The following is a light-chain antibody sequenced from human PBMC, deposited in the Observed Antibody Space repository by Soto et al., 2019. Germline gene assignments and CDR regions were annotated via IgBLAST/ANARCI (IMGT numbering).Light chain of an antibody. CDR2: DAS. J-gene: IGKJ1*01. CDR3: QLRSIWPWT. CDR1: QSVSSY. V-gene: IGKV3-11*01. Sequence: EIVLTQSPATLSLSPGERATLSCRASQSVSSYLAWYQQKPGQAPRLLIYDASNRATGIPARFSGSGSGTDFTLTISSLDPEDFAVYYCQLRSIWPWTVGQGTKV.